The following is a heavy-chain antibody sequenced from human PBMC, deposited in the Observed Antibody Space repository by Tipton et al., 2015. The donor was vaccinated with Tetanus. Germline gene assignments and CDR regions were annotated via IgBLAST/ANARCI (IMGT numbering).Heavy chain of an antibody. CDR1: GDSFSSDNYC. J-gene: IGHJ4*02. V-gene: IGHV4-30-4*02. CDR2: VYYSGVT. D-gene: IGHD3-10*01. Sequence: TLSLTCTVSGDSFSSDNYCWTWIRQPPGKGMEWIGYVYYSGVTYSNPSLRSRVTISVDTSKSQFSLKMTSVTVADTAVYYCARSCRPRRITMIRGALGYFVYWGQGALVTVSS. CDR3: ARSCRPRRITMIRGALGYFVY.